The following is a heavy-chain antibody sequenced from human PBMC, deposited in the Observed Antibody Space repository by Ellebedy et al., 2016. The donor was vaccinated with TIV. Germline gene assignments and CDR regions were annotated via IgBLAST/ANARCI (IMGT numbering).Heavy chain of an antibody. D-gene: IGHD6-19*01. CDR3: ARKAQSSGWHPFDY. V-gene: IGHV3-11*01. CDR1: GFTFSDYY. CDR2: ISSSGDII. Sequence: PGGSLRLSCAASGFTFSDYYMSWTRQAPGKGLEWISYISSSGDIINYLDSVKGRFTISRDNANNSLYLQIDSLRAEDTAVYYCARKAQSSGWHPFDYWGQGTLVTVSS. J-gene: IGHJ4*02.